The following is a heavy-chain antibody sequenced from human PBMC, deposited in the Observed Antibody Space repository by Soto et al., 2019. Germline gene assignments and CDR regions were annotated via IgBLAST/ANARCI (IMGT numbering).Heavy chain of an antibody. CDR1: GFTFSIYT. V-gene: IGHV3-21*01. J-gene: IGHJ4*02. CDR3: ATSGSPGYYIDN. D-gene: IGHD3-22*01. CDR2: ISGRSSYI. Sequence: PGGSLRLSCAASGFTFSIYTMNWVRQAPGKGLEWVSSISGRSSYIYYADSVKGRFTVSRDNAKNSLFLQMNSLRVEDTAVYDCATSGSPGYYIDNWGQGAPVTVSS.